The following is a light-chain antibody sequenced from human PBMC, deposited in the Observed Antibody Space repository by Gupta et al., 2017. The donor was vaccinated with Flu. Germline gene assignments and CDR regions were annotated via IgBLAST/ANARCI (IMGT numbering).Light chain of an antibody. CDR1: QSISSW. CDR2: QAS. Sequence: DIQMTQSPSTLSASVGDRVTITCRASQSISSWLAWYQQKPGKVPKLLIYQASSVESGVPSRFSGSGSGTEFTLTSSSRQPDDVATYYCQRDDSLWTFGQGTRVEIK. J-gene: IGKJ1*01. V-gene: IGKV1-5*03. CDR3: QRDDSLWT.